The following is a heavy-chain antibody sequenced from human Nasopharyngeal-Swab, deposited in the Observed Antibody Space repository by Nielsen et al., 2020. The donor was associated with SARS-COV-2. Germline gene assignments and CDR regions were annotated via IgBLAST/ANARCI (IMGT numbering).Heavy chain of an antibody. J-gene: IGHJ4*02. CDR1: GGSFSGYY. V-gene: IGHV4-31*11. Sequence: SETLSLTCAVYGGSFSGYYWSWIRQHPGKGLEWIGYIYYSGSTYYNPSLKSRVTISVDTSKNQFSLKLSSVTAADTAVYYCARARVEMIVVVGAFDYWGQGTLVTVSS. CDR2: IYYSGST. D-gene: IGHD3-22*01. CDR3: ARARVEMIVVVGAFDY.